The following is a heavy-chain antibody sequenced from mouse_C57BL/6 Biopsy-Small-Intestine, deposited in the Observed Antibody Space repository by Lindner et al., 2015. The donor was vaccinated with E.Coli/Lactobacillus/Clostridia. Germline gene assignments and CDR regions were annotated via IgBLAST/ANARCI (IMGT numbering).Heavy chain of an antibody. CDR3: TREGIIPFDY. J-gene: IGHJ2*01. V-gene: IGHV1-80*01. D-gene: IGHD1-1*01. Sequence: VQLQESGAELVKPGASVKISCKASGYAFSSYWMNWVKQRPGKGLEWIGQIYPGDDDTNYNGKFKGRAALTADKSSSTAYMHLSSLTSDDSAVYFCTREGIIPFDYWGQGTTLTVSS. CDR1: GYAFSSYW. CDR2: IYPGDDDT.